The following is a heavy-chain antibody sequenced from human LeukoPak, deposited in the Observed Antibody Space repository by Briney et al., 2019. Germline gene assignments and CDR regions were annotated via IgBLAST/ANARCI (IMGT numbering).Heavy chain of an antibody. CDR1: GGSISSYY. D-gene: IGHD2-15*01. CDR2: IYYSGST. V-gene: IGHV4-59*01. J-gene: IGHJ6*03. CDR3: ARASVPVAPLYYYYYMDV. Sequence: SETLSLTCTVSGGSISSYYWSWIRQPPGKGLEWIGYIYYSGSTNYNPSLNSRVTISVDTSKNQFSLKLSSVTAADTAVYYCARASVPVAPLYYYYYMDVWGKGTTVTVSS.